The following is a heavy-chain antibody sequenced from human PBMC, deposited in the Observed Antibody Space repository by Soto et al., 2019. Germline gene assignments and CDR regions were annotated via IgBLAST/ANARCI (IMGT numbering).Heavy chain of an antibody. Sequence: SETLSLTCAVYGGSFIGYYWSWIRQPPGKGLEWIGEINHSGSTNYNPSLKSRVTISVDTSKNQFSLKLSSVTAADTAVYYCARVGSFLLHVDYWGQGTLVTVSS. J-gene: IGHJ4*02. D-gene: IGHD2-15*01. CDR2: INHSGST. CDR3: ARVGSFLLHVDY. CDR1: GGSFIGYY. V-gene: IGHV4-34*01.